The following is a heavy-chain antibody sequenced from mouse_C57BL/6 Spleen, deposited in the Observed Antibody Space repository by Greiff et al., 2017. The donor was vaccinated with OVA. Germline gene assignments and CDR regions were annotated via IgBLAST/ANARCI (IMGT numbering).Heavy chain of an antibody. CDR3: ARHERDYAMDY. V-gene: IGHV5-6*01. CDR1: GFTFSSYG. CDR2: ISSGGSYT. Sequence: EVQRVESGGDLVKPGGSLKLSCAASGFTFSSYGMSWVRQTPDKRLEWVATISSGGSYTYYPDSVKGRFTISRDNAKNTLYLQMSSLKSEDTAMYYCARHERDYAMDYWGQGTSVTVSS. J-gene: IGHJ4*01.